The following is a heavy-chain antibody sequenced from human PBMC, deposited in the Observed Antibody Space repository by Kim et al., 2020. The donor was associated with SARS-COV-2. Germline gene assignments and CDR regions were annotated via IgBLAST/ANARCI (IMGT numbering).Heavy chain of an antibody. D-gene: IGHD5-18*01. J-gene: IGHJ4*02. Sequence: GGSLRLSCAASGFTFSSYAMNWVRQAPGKGLEWVSGISISGGSTYYADSVKGRFTVSRDNSKNTLYLQMSSLRAEDTAVYYCAKDFGYSYGNYFDHWGQGTLVTVSS. CDR1: GFTFSSYA. CDR3: AKDFGYSYGNYFDH. CDR2: ISISGGST. V-gene: IGHV3-23*01.